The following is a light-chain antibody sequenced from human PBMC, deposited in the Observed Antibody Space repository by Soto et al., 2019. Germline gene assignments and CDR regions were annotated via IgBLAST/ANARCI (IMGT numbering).Light chain of an antibody. Sequence: DIPMTQSPSTLSASVGDRVTITCRASQSISTWLAWYQQKPGKAPKLLIYKASSLRNGVPSRFSGSGSGTEFTLTIYSLPPDDFASYYCQQYNGYPHTFGQGTKLEI. CDR3: QQYNGYPHT. V-gene: IGKV1-5*03. J-gene: IGKJ2*01. CDR1: QSISTW. CDR2: KAS.